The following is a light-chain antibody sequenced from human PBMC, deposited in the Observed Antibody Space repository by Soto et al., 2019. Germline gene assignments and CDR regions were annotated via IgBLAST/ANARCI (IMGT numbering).Light chain of an antibody. J-gene: IGLJ1*01. V-gene: IGLV2-14*01. CDR2: EVS. Sequence: QSALTQPASVSGSPGQSITISCTGTSSDVGGYNYVSWYQHHPGKAPELMIFEVSNRPSGVSHRFSGSKSGNTASLTISGLQTEAEGDYYCSSYTSSSTRVFGTGTKVTVL. CDR3: SSYTSSSTRV. CDR1: SSDVGGYNY.